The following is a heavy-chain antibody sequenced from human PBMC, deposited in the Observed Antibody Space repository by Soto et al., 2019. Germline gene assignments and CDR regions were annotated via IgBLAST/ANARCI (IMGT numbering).Heavy chain of an antibody. CDR2: ISSSSSYI. CDR3: ARGVVYANSYYYYGMDV. CDR1: GFTFSSYS. V-gene: IGHV3-21*01. Sequence: GGSLRLSCAASGFTFSSYSMNWVRQAPGKGLEWVSSISSSSSYIYYADSVKGRFTISRDNAKNSLYLQMNSLRAEDTAVYYCARGVVYANSYYYYGMDVWGQGTTVTVSS. D-gene: IGHD2-8*02. J-gene: IGHJ6*02.